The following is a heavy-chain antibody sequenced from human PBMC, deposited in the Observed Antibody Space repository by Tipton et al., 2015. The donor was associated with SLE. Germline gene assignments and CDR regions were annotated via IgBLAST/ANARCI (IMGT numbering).Heavy chain of an antibody. CDR2: IYTSGST. Sequence: TLSLTCTVSGGSISSGSYYWSWIRQPAGKGLEWIGHIYTSGSTNYNPSLKSRVTISVDTSKNQFSLKLSSVTAADTAVYFCARYAGYSSGYAFDIWGQGTMVTVSS. V-gene: IGHV4-61*09. D-gene: IGHD6-19*01. CDR3: ARYAGYSSGYAFDI. CDR1: GGSISSGSYY. J-gene: IGHJ3*02.